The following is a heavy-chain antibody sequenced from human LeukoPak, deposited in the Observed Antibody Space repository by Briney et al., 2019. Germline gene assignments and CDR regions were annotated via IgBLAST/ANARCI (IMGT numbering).Heavy chain of an antibody. CDR2: ISGSGGST. J-gene: IGHJ6*02. V-gene: IGHV3-23*01. CDR3: AKDCRYPAYYYYGMDV. D-gene: IGHD1-26*01. Sequence: PGGSLRLSCAASGFTFSSYAMSWVRQAPGKGLEWVSAISGSGGSTYYADSVKGRFTISRDNSKNTLYLQMNSLRAEDTAVYYCAKDCRYPAYYYYGMDVWGQGTTVTVSS. CDR1: GFTFSSYA.